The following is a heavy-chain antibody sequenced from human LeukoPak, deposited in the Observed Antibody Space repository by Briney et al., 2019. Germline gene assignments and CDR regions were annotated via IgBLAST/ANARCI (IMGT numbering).Heavy chain of an antibody. J-gene: IGHJ4*02. V-gene: IGHV3-23*01. D-gene: IGHD6-13*01. CDR3: AKAPTDSYSSSLVDY. CDR2: ISGSGGST. CDR1: GFTFSSYA. Sequence: PGRSLRLSCAASGFTFSSYAMSWVRQAPGKGLEWVSAISGSGGSTYYADSVKGRFTISRDNSKNTLYLQMNSLRAEDTAVYYCAKAPTDSYSSSLVDYWGQGTLVTVSS.